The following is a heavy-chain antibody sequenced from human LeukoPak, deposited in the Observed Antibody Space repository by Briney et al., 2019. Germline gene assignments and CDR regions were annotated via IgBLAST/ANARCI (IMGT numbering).Heavy chain of an antibody. D-gene: IGHD3-10*01. CDR2: ISYDGPNK. CDR3: AKGMVAYGSGSLFDY. J-gene: IGHJ4*02. CDR1: GFTFSSYG. V-gene: IGHV3-30*18. Sequence: GGSLRLSCAASGFTFSSYGMHWVRQAPGKGLEWLAVISYDGPNKYYTDSVKGRFTISRDNSKSTLYLQMNSLRAEDTALYYCAKGMVAYGSGSLFDYWGQGTLVTVSS.